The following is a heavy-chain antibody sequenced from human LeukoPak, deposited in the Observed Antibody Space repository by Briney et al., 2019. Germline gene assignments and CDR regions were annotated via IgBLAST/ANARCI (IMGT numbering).Heavy chain of an antibody. J-gene: IGHJ4*02. CDR2: IYDGGST. CDR1: GFTVSSNY. V-gene: IGHV3-66*01. CDR3: ARGYSYGYIRY. Sequence: GGSLRLSCAASGFTVSSNYMNWVRQAPGKGLEWVSVIYDGGSTDYADSVKGRFTISRDDSKNMLYLQMNSLRAEDTAVYYCARGYSYGYIRYWGQGTLVTVSS. D-gene: IGHD5-18*01.